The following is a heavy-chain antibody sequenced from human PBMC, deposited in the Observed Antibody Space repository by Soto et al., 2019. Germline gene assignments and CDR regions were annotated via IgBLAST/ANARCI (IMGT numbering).Heavy chain of an antibody. D-gene: IGHD1-26*01. V-gene: IGHV3-23*01. CDR2: ISGSGSPT. CDR3: ARDMSGGTYNYYYGMDV. J-gene: IGHJ6*02. Sequence: EVQLLESGGGLGQPGGSLRLSCAASGFTFSSYAMTWVRQAPWRGLEWVSAISGSGSPTYYADSVKGRFTISRDNSKNTLYLQMNSLRADDTAVYYCARDMSGGTYNYYYGMDVWCQGTTVTVSS. CDR1: GFTFSSYA.